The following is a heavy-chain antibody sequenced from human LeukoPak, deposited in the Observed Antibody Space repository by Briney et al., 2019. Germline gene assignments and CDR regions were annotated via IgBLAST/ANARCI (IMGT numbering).Heavy chain of an antibody. CDR3: AREISGYSH. Sequence: GGSLRLPCAASGFTFSDYAMHWVRQAPGKGLEWVAVISYDGSNKYYADSVEGRFTISRDNSKKTLSLQMNSLRAEDTAVYYCAREISGYSHWGQGTLVTVSS. CDR2: ISYDGSNK. CDR1: GFTFSDYA. V-gene: IGHV3-30-3*01. J-gene: IGHJ1*01. D-gene: IGHD3-22*01.